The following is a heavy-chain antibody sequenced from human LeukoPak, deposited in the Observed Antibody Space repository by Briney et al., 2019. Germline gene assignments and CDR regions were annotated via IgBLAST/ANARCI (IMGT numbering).Heavy chain of an antibody. CDR3: ARGGLIQRHAFDI. CDR1: GFTLSDYY. J-gene: IGHJ3*02. D-gene: IGHD1-1*01. CDR2: ISSSGSTK. Sequence: GGSLRLSCVASGFTLSDYYMSWLRQAPGKGLEWISFISSSGSTKYYADSVKGRFTISRDTTQNSLYLQMNSLRAEDTALYYCARGGLIQRHAFDIWGQGTMVTVSS. V-gene: IGHV3-11*04.